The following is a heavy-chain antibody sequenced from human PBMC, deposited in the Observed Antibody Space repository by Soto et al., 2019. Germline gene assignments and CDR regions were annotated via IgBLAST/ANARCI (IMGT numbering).Heavy chain of an antibody. CDR2: ISGSGGST. D-gene: IGHD5-12*01. V-gene: IGHV3-23*01. Sequence: EVQLLESGGGLVQPGGSLRLSCAASGFTFSSYAMSWVRQAPGKGLEWVSAISGSGGSTYYADSVKGRFTISRDNSKNTLYLQMNSLRAEDTAEYYCANWRNSPRGYSGYASNYYYYMDVWGKGTTVTVSS. CDR1: GFTFSSYA. CDR3: ANWRNSPRGYSGYASNYYYYMDV. J-gene: IGHJ6*03.